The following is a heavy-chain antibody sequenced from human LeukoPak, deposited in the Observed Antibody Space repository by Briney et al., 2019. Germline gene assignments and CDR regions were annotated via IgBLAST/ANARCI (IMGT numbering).Heavy chain of an antibody. Sequence: ASVKVPCKASGYTFSDYYMHWVRQAPGQGLEWMGWINPKSGGTNYAQKFQGRVTMTRDTSISTTYMELSRLRSDDTAVYYCAREDDYYGYWGQGTLVTVSS. CDR3: AREDDYYGY. J-gene: IGHJ4*02. V-gene: IGHV1-2*02. CDR1: GYTFSDYY. CDR2: INPKSGGT.